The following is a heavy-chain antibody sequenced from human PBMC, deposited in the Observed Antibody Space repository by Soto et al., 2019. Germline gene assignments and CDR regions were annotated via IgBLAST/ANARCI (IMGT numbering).Heavy chain of an antibody. Sequence: GASVKVSCKASGYTFTSYYMHWVRQAPGQGLEWMGIINPSGGSTSYTQKFQGRVTMTRDTSTSTVYMELSSLRSEDTAVYYCARDGYDSSALGYYYGMDVWGQGTTVTVSS. CDR2: INPSGGST. V-gene: IGHV1-46*01. CDR3: ARDGYDSSALGYYYGMDV. J-gene: IGHJ6*02. D-gene: IGHD3-22*01. CDR1: GYTFTSYY.